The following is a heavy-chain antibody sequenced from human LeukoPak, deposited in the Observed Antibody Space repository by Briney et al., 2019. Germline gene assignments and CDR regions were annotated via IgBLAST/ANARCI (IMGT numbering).Heavy chain of an antibody. CDR2: ISVRSNYI. CDR1: GYTFSSFS. D-gene: IGHD3-22*01. Sequence: PGGSLRLSCVAYGYTFSSFSINWLRQAPGKGLEWVSSISVRSNYIYYADSVRGRFSISRDDARDSLFLQMNSLRAEDTAVYYCVRLRRNSDTSGYYYYYDFWGQGTLVTVSS. J-gene: IGHJ4*02. CDR3: VRLRRNSDTSGYYYYYDF. V-gene: IGHV3-21*01.